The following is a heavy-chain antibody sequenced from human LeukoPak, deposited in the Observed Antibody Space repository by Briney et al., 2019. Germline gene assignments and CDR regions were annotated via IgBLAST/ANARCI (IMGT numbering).Heavy chain of an antibody. Sequence: PGGSLRLSCAASGFTFSKYWMLWVRHAPGKGLETVSRINTDGTVTTYADSVKGRFTVSRDNADNTMCLQMNSVRDEDTAVYYCATKQWLAPPPDSWGQGTPVTVSS. V-gene: IGHV3-74*01. CDR2: INTDGTVT. D-gene: IGHD6-19*01. CDR3: ATKQWLAPPPDS. J-gene: IGHJ4*02. CDR1: GFTFSKYW.